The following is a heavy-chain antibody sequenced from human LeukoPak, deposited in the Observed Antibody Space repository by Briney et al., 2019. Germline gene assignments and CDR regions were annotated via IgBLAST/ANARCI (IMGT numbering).Heavy chain of an antibody. CDR3: ARGSGYLAY. D-gene: IGHD3-3*01. CDR1: GFTFSSFE. V-gene: IGHV3-48*03. Sequence: GGSLRLSCAASGFTFSSFEINWVRQAPGKGLEWMSDISSSGSTIYYADSVKGRFSISRDNAKNSLYLQMNSLRAEDTAVYYCARGSGYLAYWGQGTLVTVSS. CDR2: ISSSGSTI. J-gene: IGHJ4*02.